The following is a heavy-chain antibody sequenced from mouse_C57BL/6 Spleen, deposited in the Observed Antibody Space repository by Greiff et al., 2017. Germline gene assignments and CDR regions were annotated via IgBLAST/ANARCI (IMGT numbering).Heavy chain of an antibody. Sequence: QVQLQQPGAELVKPGASVKMSCKASGYTFTSYWITWVKQRPGQGLAWIGDIYPGSGSTNYNEKFKSKATLTVDTSSRTAYMQLSSLTSEGSAVYYWARGYSGGGDYYAMDYWGQGTSVTVSA. CDR2: IYPGSGST. CDR1: GYTFTSYW. CDR3: ARGYSGGGDYYAMDY. D-gene: IGHD3-1*01. J-gene: IGHJ4*01. V-gene: IGHV1-55*01.